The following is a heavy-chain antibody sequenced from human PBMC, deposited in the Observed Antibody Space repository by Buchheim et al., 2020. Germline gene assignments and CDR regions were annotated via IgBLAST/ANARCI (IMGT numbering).Heavy chain of an antibody. D-gene: IGHD3-22*01. CDR2: ISSSSTI. V-gene: IGHV3-48*02. CDR3: ARRDSSRGMDV. Sequence: VQLVESGGGVVQPGRSLRLSCAASGFTFSSYGMHWVRQAPGKGLEWVSYISSSSTIYYADSVKGRFTISRDNAKNSLYLQMNSLRDEDTAVYYCARRDSSRGMDVWGQGTT. J-gene: IGHJ6*02. CDR1: GFTFSSYG.